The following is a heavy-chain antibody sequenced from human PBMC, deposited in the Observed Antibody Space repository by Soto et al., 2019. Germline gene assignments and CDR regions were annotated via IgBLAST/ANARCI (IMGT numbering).Heavy chain of an antibody. CDR3: ARGGIESPTGSPYFFGMDV. Sequence: GGSLRLSCATSGFIFSSYDMHWVRQVKGKGLEWVSGVGVAGDTHYAGSVKGRFSIARDSANDSLYLQMNSLRAGDTAIYYCARGGIESPTGSPYFFGMDVWGQGTTATVSS. D-gene: IGHD1-26*01. J-gene: IGHJ6*02. V-gene: IGHV3-13*01. CDR2: VGVAGDT. CDR1: GFIFSSYD.